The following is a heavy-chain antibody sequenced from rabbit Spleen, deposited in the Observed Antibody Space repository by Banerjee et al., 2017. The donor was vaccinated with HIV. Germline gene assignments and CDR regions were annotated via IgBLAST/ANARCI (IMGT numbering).Heavy chain of an antibody. D-gene: IGHD8-1*01. CDR3: ARDSGSSFSSYGMDL. CDR2: IEGGNSAFS. V-gene: IGHV1S40*01. CDR1: GVSFSSSHY. Sequence: QSLEESGGGLVQPEGSLTLTCTASGVSFSSSHYMCWVRQAPGKGLEWIACIEGGNSAFSYFASWAKGRFTISKTSSTTVTLQMTSLTAADTATYFCARDSGSSFSSYGMDLWGPGTLVTVS. J-gene: IGHJ6*01.